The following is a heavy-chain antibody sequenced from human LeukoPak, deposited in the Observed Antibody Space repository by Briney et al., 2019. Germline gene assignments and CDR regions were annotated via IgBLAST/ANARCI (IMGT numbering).Heavy chain of an antibody. D-gene: IGHD3-22*01. CDR2: ISYDGSNK. CDR3: AKGYYYDSSGYYGGAFDI. J-gene: IGHJ3*02. CDR1: GFTFSSYG. Sequence: GALRLSCAASGFTFSSYGMHWVRQAPGKGLEWVAVISYDGSNKYYADSVKGRFTISRDNSKNTLYLQMNSLRAEDTAVYYCAKGYYYDSSGYYGGAFDIWGQGTMVTVSS. V-gene: IGHV3-30*18.